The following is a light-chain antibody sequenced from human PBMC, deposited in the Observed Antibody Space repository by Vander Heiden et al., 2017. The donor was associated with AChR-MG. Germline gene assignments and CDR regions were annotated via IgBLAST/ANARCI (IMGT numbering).Light chain of an antibody. J-gene: IGLJ3*02. CDR3: CSYAGTSTCV. CDR2: EVT. Sequence: QSALTQPASVSGSPGQSITISCTVSSSDVANYNLVSWYQQHPDKAPKLMIYEVTKRPSGVSNRFSGSKSGNTASLTISGLQAEDEADYYCCSYAGTSTCVFGGGTKLTVL. CDR1: SSDVANYNL. V-gene: IGLV2-23*02.